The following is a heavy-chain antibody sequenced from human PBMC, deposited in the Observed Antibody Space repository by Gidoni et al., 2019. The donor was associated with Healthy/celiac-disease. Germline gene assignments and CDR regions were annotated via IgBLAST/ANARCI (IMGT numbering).Heavy chain of an antibody. D-gene: IGHD5-12*01. Sequence: QVQLVQSGAEVKKPGSSVKVSCKASGGTFSSYAISWVRTSPGQGLAWMGGILPIFGKANYAQKFQGRVTITADESTSTAYMELSSLRSEDTAVYYCARAGGYSGYEPPPLRYWGQGTLVTVSS. CDR2: ILPIFGKA. CDR3: ARAGGYSGYEPPPLRY. CDR1: GGTFSSYA. J-gene: IGHJ4*02. V-gene: IGHV1-69*01.